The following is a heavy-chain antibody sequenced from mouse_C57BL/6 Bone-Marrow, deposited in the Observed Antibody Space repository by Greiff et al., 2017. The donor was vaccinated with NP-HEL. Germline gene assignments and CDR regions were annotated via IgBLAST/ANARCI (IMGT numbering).Heavy chain of an antibody. D-gene: IGHD1-1*01. CDR3: ARRGNYCSSSCDFDD. Sequence: VQLQQPGAELVMPGASVKLSCKASGYTFTSYWMHWVKQRPGQGLEWIGEIDPSDSYTNYNQKCKGKSTLTVDKYSSTAYMQLSSLTSEDSAVYYCARRGNYCSSSCDFDDWGQGTTLTVSS. J-gene: IGHJ2*01. CDR2: IDPSDSYT. CDR1: GYTFTSYW. V-gene: IGHV1-69*01.